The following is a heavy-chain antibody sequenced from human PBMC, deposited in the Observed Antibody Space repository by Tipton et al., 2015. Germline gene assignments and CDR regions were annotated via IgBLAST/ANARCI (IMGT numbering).Heavy chain of an antibody. CDR1: SGFISSGGYY. CDR2: IHFSGGT. J-gene: IGHJ4*02. D-gene: IGHD2-15*01. V-gene: IGHV4-31*03. CDR3: ARSRGASNSGGLAGY. Sequence: TLSLTCSISSGFISSGGYYWSWIRQPPGKGLEWIGHIHFSGGTYYTPSLNSRVAISLDASKNQFSLTLSSVTAADTAVYYCARSRGASNSGGLAGYWGQGTLVTVSS.